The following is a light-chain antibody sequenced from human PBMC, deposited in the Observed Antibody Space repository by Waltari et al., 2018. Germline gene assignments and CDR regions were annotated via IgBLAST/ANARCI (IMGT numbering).Light chain of an antibody. J-gene: IGLJ2*01. V-gene: IGLV3-1*01. CDR2: QDI. CDR3: QAWDSTTVV. Sequence: SSDLTQAPSLSVSPGQTATIACSGDSLDTKYLSWYQQKPGQSPKLLIYQDIQRPSGIPERFSGSNSGGTATLTISGTQAIDEADYFCQAWDSTTVVFGGGTKLTVL. CDR1: SLDTKY.